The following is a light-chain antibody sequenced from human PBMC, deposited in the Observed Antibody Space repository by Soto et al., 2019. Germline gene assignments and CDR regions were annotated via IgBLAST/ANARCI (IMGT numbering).Light chain of an antibody. Sequence: EIVMTQSPATLSVSPGERVTLSCRASKSVSSYLAWYQHKPGQPPRLLIYGASTRATGIPARFSGSGSGTDFTLTISTLQSEDSAVYFCQQCSDWPLFTFGQGTRLEIK. CDR3: QQCSDWPLFT. J-gene: IGKJ5*01. CDR1: KSVSSY. CDR2: GAS. V-gene: IGKV3-15*01.